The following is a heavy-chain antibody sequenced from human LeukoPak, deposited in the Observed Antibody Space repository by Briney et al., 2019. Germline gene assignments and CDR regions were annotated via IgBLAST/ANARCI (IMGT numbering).Heavy chain of an antibody. CDR1: GFTFSSYW. V-gene: IGHV3-7*01. D-gene: IGHD2-15*01. J-gene: IGHJ4*02. CDR2: INQDGSEK. Sequence: PGGSLRLSCAASGFTFSSYWMTWVRQAPGKGLEWVANINQDGSEKYYVDSVRGRFTISRDNAKNSLYLEMNSLRAEDTAVYFCARGRVARSPFFDYWGQGTLVTVSA. CDR3: ARGRVARSPFFDY.